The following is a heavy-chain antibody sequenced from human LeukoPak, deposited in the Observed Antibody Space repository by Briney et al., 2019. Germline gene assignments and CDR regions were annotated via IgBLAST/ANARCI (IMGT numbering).Heavy chain of an antibody. V-gene: IGHV4-61*02. D-gene: IGHD6-13*01. Sequence: SQTLSLTCTVSGGSISSGSYYWSWIRQPAGKGLEWIGRIYTSGSTNYNPSLKSRVTISVDTSKNQFSLRLSSVTAADTAVYYCARAGWYSSSWYDYYYYYMDVWGKGTTVTISS. J-gene: IGHJ6*03. CDR2: IYTSGST. CDR1: GGSISSGSYY. CDR3: ARAGWYSSSWYDYYYYYMDV.